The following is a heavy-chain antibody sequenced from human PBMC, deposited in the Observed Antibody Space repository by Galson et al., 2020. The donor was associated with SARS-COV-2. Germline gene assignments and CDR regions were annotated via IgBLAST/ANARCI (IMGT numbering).Heavy chain of an antibody. CDR1: GGSISSSSYY. Sequence: SETLSLTCTVSGGSISSSSYYWGWIRQPPGKGLEWIGSIYYSGSTYYNPSLKSRVTISVDTSKNQFSLKLSSVTAADTAVYYCATSRSFYDILTGYGVSTSFDYWGQGTLVTVSS. D-gene: IGHD3-9*01. CDR3: ATSRSFYDILTGYGVSTSFDY. V-gene: IGHV4-39*01. CDR2: IYYSGST. J-gene: IGHJ4*02.